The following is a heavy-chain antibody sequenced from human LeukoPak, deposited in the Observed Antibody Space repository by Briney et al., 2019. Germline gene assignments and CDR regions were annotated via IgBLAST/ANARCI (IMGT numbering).Heavy chain of an antibody. V-gene: IGHV4-39*01. D-gene: IGHD1-7*01. CDR1: GGSISSSSYY. J-gene: IGHJ6*03. CDR3: ARQDVELQAYYYMDV. CDR2: IYYSGST. Sequence: SETLSLTCTVSGGSISSSSYYWGWIRQPPGKGLEWIGSIYYSGSTYYNPSLKSRVTISVDTSKNQFSLKLSSVTAADTAVYYCARQDVELQAYYYMDVWGKGTTVTVSS.